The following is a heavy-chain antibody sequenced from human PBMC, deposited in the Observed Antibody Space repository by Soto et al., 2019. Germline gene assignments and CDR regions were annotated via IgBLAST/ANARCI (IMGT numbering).Heavy chain of an antibody. CDR1: GGTFSSYT. CDR2: IIPILCIA. J-gene: IGHJ3*02. V-gene: IGHV1-69*02. Sequence: QVQLVQSGAEVKKPGSSVKVSCKASGGTFSSYTISWVRQAPGQGLEWMGRIIPILCIANYEQKFQGRVTITADKSTSTAYMELSSLRSEDTAVYYCARGGAYHDAFDIWGQGTMVTVSS. CDR3: ARGGAYHDAFDI. D-gene: IGHD1-26*01.